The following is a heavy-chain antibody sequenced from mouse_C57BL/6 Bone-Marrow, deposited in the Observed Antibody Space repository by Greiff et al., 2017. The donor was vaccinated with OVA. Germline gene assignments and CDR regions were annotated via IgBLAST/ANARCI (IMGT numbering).Heavy chain of an antibody. CDR3: ARGGYYYGSSYAAWFAY. J-gene: IGHJ3*01. CDR1: GYAFSSSW. V-gene: IGHV1-72*01. Sequence: QVQLQQSGPELVKPGASVKISCKASGYAFSSSWMNWVKQRPGRGLEWIGRIDPNSGGTKYNEKFKSKATLTVDKPSSTAYMQLSSLTSEDSAVYYCARGGYYYGSSYAAWFAYWGQGTLVTVSA. CDR2: IDPNSGGT. D-gene: IGHD1-1*01.